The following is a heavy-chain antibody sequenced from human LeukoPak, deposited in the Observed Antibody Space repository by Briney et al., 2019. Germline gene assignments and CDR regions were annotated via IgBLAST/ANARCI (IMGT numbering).Heavy chain of an antibody. Sequence: GGSLRLSCAASGFTFSSYAMSWVRQAPGKGLEWVSAISGSGGSTYYADSVKGRFTISRDNSKNTLYLQMNSLRAEDTAVYYCAKGLIAVAGTHGYYYYYGVDVWGQGTTVTVSS. J-gene: IGHJ6*02. CDR1: GFTFSSYA. CDR3: AKGLIAVAGTHGYYYYYGVDV. V-gene: IGHV3-23*01. CDR2: ISGSGGST. D-gene: IGHD6-19*01.